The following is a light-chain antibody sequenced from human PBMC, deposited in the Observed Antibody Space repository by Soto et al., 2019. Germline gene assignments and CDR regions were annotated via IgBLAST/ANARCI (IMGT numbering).Light chain of an antibody. J-gene: IGLJ2*01. Sequence: QSVLTQPASVSGSPGQSITISCTGTSSDVGGYNFVSWYQQHPGKAPQLMISEVTDRPSGVSNRFAGSKSVSTASLASSGLQAEDEADYYCSSYTSRNTLAFGGGTNRTVL. CDR2: EVT. CDR3: SSYTSRNTLA. V-gene: IGLV2-14*01. CDR1: SSDVGGYNF.